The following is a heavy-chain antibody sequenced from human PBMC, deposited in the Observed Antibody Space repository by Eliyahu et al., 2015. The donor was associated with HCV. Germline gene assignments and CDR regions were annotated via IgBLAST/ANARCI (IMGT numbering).Heavy chain of an antibody. J-gene: IGHJ4*02. Sequence: EVQLVQSGAEXKKPGXSLKIXCKGSGXXFSSYWXGWVRQMPGKGLEWMGIIYPGDSDTRYSPSFQGQVTISADKSISIAYLQWNSLKASDNAMYYCARRGDSSGWYSFDYWGQGTRVTVSS. CDR2: IYPGDSDT. V-gene: IGHV5-51*01. CDR1: GXXFSSYW. D-gene: IGHD6-19*01. CDR3: ARRGDSSGWYSFDY.